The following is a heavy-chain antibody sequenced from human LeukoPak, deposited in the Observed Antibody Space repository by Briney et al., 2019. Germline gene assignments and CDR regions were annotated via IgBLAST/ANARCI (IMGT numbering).Heavy chain of an antibody. J-gene: IGHJ5*01. D-gene: IGHD2-21*02. CDR2: IKQDGSAK. CDR3: AKEGDWTLES. Sequence: GGSLRLSCAASGFSFSTNWMDWIRQAPGKGLEWVANIKQDGSAKHYVDSVKGRFTISRDNAKDSLYLQMNSLTVEDTAVYYCAKEGDWTLESWGQGTLVTVSS. CDR1: GFSFSTNW. V-gene: IGHV3-7*03.